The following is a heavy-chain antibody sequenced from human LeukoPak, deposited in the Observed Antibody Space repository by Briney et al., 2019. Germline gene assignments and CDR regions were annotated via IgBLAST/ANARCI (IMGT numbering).Heavy chain of an antibody. J-gene: IGHJ4*02. V-gene: IGHV1-18*04. CDR1: GYTFTSYG. CDR2: ISAYNGNT. CDR3: ARDDYPTHPGDY. Sequence: ASVKISCKASGYTFTSYGISWVRQAPGQGLEWMGWISAYNGNTNYAQKLQGRVTMTTDTSTSTAYMELRSLRSDDTAVYYCARDDYPTHPGDYWGQGTLVTVSS. D-gene: IGHD4-11*01.